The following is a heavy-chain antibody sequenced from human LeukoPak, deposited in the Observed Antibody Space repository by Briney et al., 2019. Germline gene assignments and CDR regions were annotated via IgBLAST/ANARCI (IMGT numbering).Heavy chain of an antibody. D-gene: IGHD6-13*01. CDR1: GFTFSSYW. CDR3: AVEPRTSEIAAAGH. J-gene: IGHJ4*02. V-gene: IGHV3-7*01. CDR2: IKQDGSEK. Sequence: GGSLRLSCAASGFTFSSYWMSWVRQAPGKGLEWVANIKQDGSEKYYVDSVKGRFTISRDNAKNSLYLQMNSLRAEDTAVYYCAVEPRTSEIAAAGHWGQGTLVTVSS.